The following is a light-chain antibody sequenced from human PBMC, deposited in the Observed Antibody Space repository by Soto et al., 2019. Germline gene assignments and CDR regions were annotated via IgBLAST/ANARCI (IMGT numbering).Light chain of an antibody. CDR2: DTS. CDR3: QQRSNWPLT. V-gene: IGKV3-11*01. CDR1: QSVSGY. Sequence: EIVLTQSPDTLSLSPGERVTLSCRASQSVSGYLAWYQQKPGQAPRLLIYDTSNRAAGIPARFSGSGSGTDFTLSISSLEPEDFAVYYCQQRSNWPLTFGGGTKVEIK. J-gene: IGKJ4*01.